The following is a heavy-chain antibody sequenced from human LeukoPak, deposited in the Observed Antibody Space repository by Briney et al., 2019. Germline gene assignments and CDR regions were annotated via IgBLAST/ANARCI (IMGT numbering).Heavy chain of an antibody. CDR2: IYTSGST. CDR3: ARDGYYDPADY. D-gene: IGHD3-22*01. CDR1: GGSISSGSYY. Sequence: TLSLTXTVSGGSISSGSYYWSWIRQPAGKGLEWIGRIYTSGSTNYNPSLKSRVTMSVDTSKNQFSLKLSSVTAADTAVYYCARDGYYDPADYWGQGTLVTVSS. J-gene: IGHJ4*02. V-gene: IGHV4-61*02.